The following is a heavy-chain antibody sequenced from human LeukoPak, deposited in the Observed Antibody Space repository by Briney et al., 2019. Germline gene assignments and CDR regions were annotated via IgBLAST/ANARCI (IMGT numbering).Heavy chain of an antibody. D-gene: IGHD6-19*01. Sequence: GGSLRLSCAASGFTFSSYSMNWVRQAPGKGLEWVSYISSGSSAIYYADSMKGRFTISRDNAKNSLYLQMNSLRAEDTAVYYCARELLAVAGRPFASWGQGPLSPSPQ. CDR2: ISSGSSAI. J-gene: IGHJ4*02. CDR1: GFTFSSYS. V-gene: IGHV3-48*04. CDR3: ARELLAVAGRPFAS.